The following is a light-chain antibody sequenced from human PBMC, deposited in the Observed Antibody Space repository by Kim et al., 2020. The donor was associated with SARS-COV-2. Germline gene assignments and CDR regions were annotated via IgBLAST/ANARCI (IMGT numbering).Light chain of an antibody. Sequence: SITISCTETSSDVGRYNLVSWYQQHQGKAPKFMIYEVTKRPSGVSNRFSGSKSGNTASLTISGLQAEDEADYYCCSYAGDSTHVVFGGGTQLTVL. CDR1: SSDVGRYNL. J-gene: IGLJ2*01. V-gene: IGLV2-23*02. CDR3: CSYAGDSTHVV. CDR2: EVT.